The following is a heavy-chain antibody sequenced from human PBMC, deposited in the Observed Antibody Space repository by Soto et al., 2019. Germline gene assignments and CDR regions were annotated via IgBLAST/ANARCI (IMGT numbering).Heavy chain of an antibody. J-gene: IGHJ4*02. Sequence: PGGSLRLSCAASGFTFSSYGMHWVRQAPGKGLEWVAVIWYDGSNKYYADSVKGRFTISRDNSKNTLYLQMKNLRTEDTAVYYCARDNYGFDYWGQGTLVTVSS. CDR2: IWYDGSNK. CDR3: ARDNYGFDY. D-gene: IGHD4-17*01. CDR1: GFTFSSYG. V-gene: IGHV3-33*01.